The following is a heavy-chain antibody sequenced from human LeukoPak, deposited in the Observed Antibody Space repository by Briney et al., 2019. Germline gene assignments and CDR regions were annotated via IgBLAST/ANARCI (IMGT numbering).Heavy chain of an antibody. CDR3: ARGSDSSDLSGFQH. Sequence: PSQTLSLTCAVSGYSLSSGYYWGWIRPPPGKGLEWIGSIYHSGSTYYNSSLKSRVTISVDTSKNQFSLKLSSVTAADTAVYYCARGSDSSDLSGFQHWGQGTLVTVSP. V-gene: IGHV4-38-2*01. CDR2: IYHSGST. D-gene: IGHD3-22*01. J-gene: IGHJ1*01. CDR1: GYSLSSGYY.